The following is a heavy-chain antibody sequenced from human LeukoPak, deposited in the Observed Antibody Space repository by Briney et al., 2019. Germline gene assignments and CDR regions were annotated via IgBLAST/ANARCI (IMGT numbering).Heavy chain of an antibody. V-gene: IGHV4-59*12. CDR1: GGSISSYY. D-gene: IGHD6-13*01. CDR2: IYYSGST. J-gene: IGHJ4*02. Sequence: SETLSLTCTVSGGSISSYYWSWIRQPPGKGLEWIGYIYYSGSTNYNPSLKSRATISVDTSKNQFSLKLSSVTAADTAVYYCARGGSWYRFWGQGTLVTVSS. CDR3: ARGGSWYRF.